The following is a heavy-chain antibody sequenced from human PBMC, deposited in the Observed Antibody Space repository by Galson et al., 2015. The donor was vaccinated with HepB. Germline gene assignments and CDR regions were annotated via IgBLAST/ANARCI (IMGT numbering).Heavy chain of an antibody. CDR2: MNQDGNKK. D-gene: IGHD3/OR15-3a*01. Sequence: SLRLSCAASGFIFSSYWMSWVRQAPGKGPEWVANMNQDGNKKYYLDSVKGRFTISRDNAKNSLYRQMNSLRVEDTAVYYCARAEGYLDWSGDIWGQGTMVSVSA. J-gene: IGHJ3*02. V-gene: IGHV3-7*03. CDR1: GFIFSSYW. CDR3: ARAEGYLDWSGDI.